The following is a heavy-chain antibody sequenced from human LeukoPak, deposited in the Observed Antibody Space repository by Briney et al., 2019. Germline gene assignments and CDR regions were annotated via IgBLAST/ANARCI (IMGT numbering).Heavy chain of an antibody. CDR1: GFTFSSYA. CDR3: AKDWISNFSPIPLSDYYYYMDV. Sequence: GGSLRLSCAASGFTFSSYAMSWVRQAPGKGLEWVSAISGSGGSTYYADSVKGRFTISRDNSKNTLYLQMNSLRAEDTAVYYCAKDWISNFSPIPLSDYYYYMDVWGKGTTVTVSS. V-gene: IGHV3-23*01. J-gene: IGHJ6*03. CDR2: ISGSGGST. D-gene: IGHD4-11*01.